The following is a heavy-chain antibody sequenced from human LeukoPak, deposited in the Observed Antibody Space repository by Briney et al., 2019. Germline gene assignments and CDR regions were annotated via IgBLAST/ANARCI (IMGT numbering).Heavy chain of an antibody. CDR3: ARGLDSIPGPDYFDF. V-gene: IGHV1-18*01. J-gene: IGHJ4*02. CDR2: ISAYNSNR. Sequence: ASVKVSCRTSGYTFTTYSITWVRQAPGQGLEWMGWISAYNSNRNYAQKFQGRVTMTTDTSTRTAYMELRSLRSDDTAVYYCARGLDSIPGPDYFDFWGQGTMVTVSS. D-gene: IGHD2-2*02. CDR1: GYTFTTYS.